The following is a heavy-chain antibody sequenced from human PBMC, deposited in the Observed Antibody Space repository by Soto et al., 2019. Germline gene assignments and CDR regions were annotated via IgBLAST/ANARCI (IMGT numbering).Heavy chain of an antibody. V-gene: IGHV3-33*01. D-gene: IGHD2-21*02. CDR2: IWSDESNK. CDR1: GFTFSSYG. J-gene: IGHJ4*02. CDR3: LAGGHFGDY. Sequence: QVQLVESGGGVVQPGRSLRLSCAASGFTFSSYGMQWVRQAPGKGLDWVAVIWSDESNKYYADSVKGRFTVSRDNSKNTLYLQMNSRRADDTAVYSCLAGGHFGDYWGQGTLVTVSS.